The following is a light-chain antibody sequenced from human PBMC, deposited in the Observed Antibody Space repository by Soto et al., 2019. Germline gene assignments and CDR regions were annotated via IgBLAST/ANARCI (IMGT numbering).Light chain of an antibody. J-gene: IGKJ1*01. Sequence: EIVLTQSPGTLSLSPGERATLSCRASHRVSGNSLAWYQQKPGQPPRLLIYGTSRRATGVPDRFSASGSGTDFTLNISRLEAGDFAVYYCRQYGLLPPCTFGQGTKVDIK. V-gene: IGKV3-20*01. CDR1: HRVSGNS. CDR2: GTS. CDR3: RQYGLLPPCT.